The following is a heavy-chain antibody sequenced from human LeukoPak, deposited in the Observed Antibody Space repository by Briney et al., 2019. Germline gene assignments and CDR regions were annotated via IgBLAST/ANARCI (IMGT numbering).Heavy chain of an antibody. D-gene: IGHD3-3*01. CDR3: ARDKIFGDYYFDY. V-gene: IGHV3-7*01. CDR2: IKQDGTEK. CDR1: GFTFTTYW. J-gene: IGHJ4*02. Sequence: GGSLRLSCAASGFTFTTYWMSWVRQAPGKGLEWVANIKQDGTEKYYVDSVKGRFTISRDNAKNSLYLQMNSLRAEDTAVYYCARDKIFGDYYFDYWGQGTLVTVSS.